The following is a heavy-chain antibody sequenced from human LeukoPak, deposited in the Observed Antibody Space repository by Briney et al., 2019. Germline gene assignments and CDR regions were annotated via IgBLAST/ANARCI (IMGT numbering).Heavy chain of an antibody. CDR1: GYTFTSYD. V-gene: IGHV1-46*01. Sequence: GASVKVSCKASGYTFTSYDIHWVRQAPGQGLEWMGIVNPDGGSTSYPQKFQGRVTMTGDTSTSTVYMELSSLRSEDTAVYYCARGHNWFDPWGQGTLVTVSS. J-gene: IGHJ5*02. CDR2: VNPDGGST. CDR3: ARGHNWFDP.